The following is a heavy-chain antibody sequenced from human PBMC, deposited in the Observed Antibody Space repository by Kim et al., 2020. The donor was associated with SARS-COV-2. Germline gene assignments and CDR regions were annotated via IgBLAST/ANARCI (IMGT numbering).Heavy chain of an antibody. Sequence: GGSLRLSCAASGFTFSSYAMSWVRQAPGKGLEWVSAITGNSGTTYYADSVKGRFTIFRDNSKDTFYLQMNSLRAEDTAVYYCAKTPGGYTYGRFYFDSWG. V-gene: IGHV3-23*01. CDR1: GFTFSSYA. CDR2: ITGNSGTT. D-gene: IGHD5-18*01. J-gene: IGHJ4*01. CDR3: AKTPGGYTYGRFYFDS.